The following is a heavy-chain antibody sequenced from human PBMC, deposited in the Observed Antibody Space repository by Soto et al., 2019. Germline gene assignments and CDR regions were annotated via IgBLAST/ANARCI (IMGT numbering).Heavy chain of an antibody. Sequence: ASVKVSCKASGYTFTGYYMHWVRQAPGQGLEWMGWINPNSGGTSYAQKFQGRVTMTRDTSISTAYMELSRLRSDDTAVYYCARDRGSSGWTYYYYGMDVWGQGTTVTVSS. D-gene: IGHD6-19*01. CDR3: ARDRGSSGWTYYYYGMDV. CDR1: GYTFTGYY. V-gene: IGHV1-2*02. J-gene: IGHJ6*02. CDR2: INPNSGGT.